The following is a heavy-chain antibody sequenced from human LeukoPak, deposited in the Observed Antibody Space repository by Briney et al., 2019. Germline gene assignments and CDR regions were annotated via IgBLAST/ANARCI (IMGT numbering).Heavy chain of an antibody. V-gene: IGHV3-30*18. Sequence: PGGSLRLSCAASGFTFSSYGMHWVRQAPGKGLEWVAVISYDGSNKYYADSVKGRFTISRDNSKNTLYLQMNSLRAEDTAVYYCAKDISGYCSGGSCHDAFDIWGQGTMVTASS. CDR3: AKDISGYCSGGSCHDAFDI. D-gene: IGHD2-15*01. J-gene: IGHJ3*02. CDR2: ISYDGSNK. CDR1: GFTFSSYG.